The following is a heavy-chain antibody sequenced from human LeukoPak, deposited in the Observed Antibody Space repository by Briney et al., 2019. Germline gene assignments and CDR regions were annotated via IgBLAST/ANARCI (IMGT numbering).Heavy chain of an antibody. CDR3: ARVEWHTAMVTGEPDY. CDR1: GYTFTSYG. CDR2: ISAYNGNT. D-gene: IGHD5-18*01. V-gene: IGHV1-18*01. Sequence: ASVKVSCKASGYTFTSYGMSWVRQAPGQGLEWMGWISAYNGNTNYAQKLQGRVTVTTDTSTSTAYMELRSLRSDDTSVYYCARVEWHTAMVTGEPDYWGQGTLVTVSS. J-gene: IGHJ4*02.